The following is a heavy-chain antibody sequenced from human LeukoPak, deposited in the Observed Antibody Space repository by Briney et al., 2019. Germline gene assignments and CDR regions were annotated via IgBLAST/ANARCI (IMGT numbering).Heavy chain of an antibody. D-gene: IGHD3-10*01. V-gene: IGHV4-34*01. CDR3: ARGRSWFGELRFDY. J-gene: IGHJ4*02. Sequence: PSETLSLTCAVYGGSFSGYYWSWIRQPPGKGLEWTGEINHSGSTNYNPSLKSRVTISVDTSKNQFSLELSSVTAADTAVYYCARGRSWFGELRFDYWGQGTLVTVSS. CDR2: INHSGST. CDR1: GGSFSGYY.